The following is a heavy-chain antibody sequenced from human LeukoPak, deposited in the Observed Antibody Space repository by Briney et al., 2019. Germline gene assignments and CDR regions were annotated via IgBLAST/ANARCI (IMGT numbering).Heavy chain of an antibody. J-gene: IGHJ4*02. CDR2: MYSSGS. CDR1: GGSISSYY. Sequence: SETLSLTCTVSGGSISSYYLSWIRQTAGKGLEWIGRMYSSGSNYNPSLKSRVTMSIDTSTNQLSLKLSSVTAADTAVYYCARETYYYGSGSYYEDYWGQGTLVTVSS. CDR3: ARETYYYGSGSYYEDY. D-gene: IGHD3-10*01. V-gene: IGHV4-4*07.